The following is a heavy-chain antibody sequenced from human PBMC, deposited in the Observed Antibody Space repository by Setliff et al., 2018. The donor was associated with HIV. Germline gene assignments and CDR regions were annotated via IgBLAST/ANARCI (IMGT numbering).Heavy chain of an antibody. CDR3: AKPLTQWGVSPYHYAVDV. D-gene: IGHD1-26*01. V-gene: IGHV3-23*01. CDR2: IAGTSAST. CDR1: GFSFSNYA. J-gene: IGHJ6*02. Sequence: PGGSLRLSCAVAGFSFSNYAMTWVRQAPGKGLEWVSAIAGTSASTYYADSVKGRFTISTDNSKNTLYLQMNSLRAEDTAVYYCAKPLTQWGVSPYHYAVDVWGQGTTVTVSS.